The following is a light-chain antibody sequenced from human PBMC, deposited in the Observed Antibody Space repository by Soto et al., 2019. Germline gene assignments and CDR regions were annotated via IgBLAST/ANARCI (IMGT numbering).Light chain of an antibody. V-gene: IGKV3-11*01. CDR2: DAS. J-gene: IGKJ4*01. CDR1: QSVSSY. Sequence: EIVLTQSPATLSLSPGERATLSCRASQSVSSYLAWYQQKPGQAPRLLIYDASNRATGIPARFSGSGSGTDFTLTISSLEPEDFAVYYCQQRSNWPPAPAPALTFGGGTKVEIK. CDR3: QQRSNWPPAPAPALT.